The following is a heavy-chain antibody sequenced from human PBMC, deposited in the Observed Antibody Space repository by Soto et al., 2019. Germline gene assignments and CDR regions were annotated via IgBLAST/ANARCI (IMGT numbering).Heavy chain of an antibody. D-gene: IGHD2-21*01. CDR3: ARGNVVAIDY. V-gene: IGHV4-30-2*01. CDR1: GGSISSGGYS. J-gene: IGHJ4*02. Sequence: QLQLQESGSGLVKPSQTLSLTCAVSGGSISSGGYSWSWIRQPPGKGLEWIGYIYHSGSTYYNPSLXSXLXIXXDRSKNQFPLKLSSVTAADTAVYSCARGNVVAIDYWGQGTLVTVSS. CDR2: IYHSGST.